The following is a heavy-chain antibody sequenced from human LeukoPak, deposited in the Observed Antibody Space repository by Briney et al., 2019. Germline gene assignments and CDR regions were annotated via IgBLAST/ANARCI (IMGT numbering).Heavy chain of an antibody. V-gene: IGHV4-59*01. J-gene: IGHJ4*02. CDR1: GGSISSYY. Sequence: SETLSLTCAVYGGSISSYYWSWIRQPPGKGLEWIGYIYYSGSTNYNPSLKSRVTISVDTSKNQFSLKLSSVTAADTAVYYCAREGRDGYNLRGFDYWGQGTLVTVSS. CDR3: AREGRDGYNLRGFDY. CDR2: IYYSGST. D-gene: IGHD5-24*01.